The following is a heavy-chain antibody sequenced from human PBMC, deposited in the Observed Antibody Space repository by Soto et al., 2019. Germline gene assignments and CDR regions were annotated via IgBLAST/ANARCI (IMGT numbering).Heavy chain of an antibody. V-gene: IGHV4-31*03. J-gene: IGHJ6*02. CDR3: ARGPDYGDSKYYYYGMDV. Sequence: QVQLQESGPGLVKPSQTLSLTCTVSGGSISSGGYYWSWIRQHPGKGLEWIGYIYYSGSTYYNPSLQSRVTISVDTSKNQFSLKLSSVTAADTAVYYCARGPDYGDSKYYYYGMDVWGQGTTVTVSS. D-gene: IGHD4-17*01. CDR1: GGSISSGGYY. CDR2: IYYSGST.